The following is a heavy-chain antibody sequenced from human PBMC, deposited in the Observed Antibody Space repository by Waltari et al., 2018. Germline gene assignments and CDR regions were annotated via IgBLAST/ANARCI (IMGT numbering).Heavy chain of an antibody. V-gene: IGHV3-7*01. CDR1: GFTFNTYW. Sequence: EVQLVESGGGLVQPGGSLRLSCAASGFTFNTYWMKWIRQAPGKGLEGVANINPDGSQKFYVDSVKGRFTVSRDNAQNSLYLQMNNLRAEDTAVYYCTTLARGESGDYWGQGTLATVSS. CDR2: INPDGSQK. D-gene: IGHD3-10*01. CDR3: TTLARGESGDY. J-gene: IGHJ4*02.